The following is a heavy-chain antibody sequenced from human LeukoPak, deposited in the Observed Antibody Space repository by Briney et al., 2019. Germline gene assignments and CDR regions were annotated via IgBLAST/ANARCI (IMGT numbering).Heavy chain of an antibody. CDR1: GFTFSDSA. J-gene: IGHJ4*02. CDR3: AREELSY. V-gene: IGHV3-23*01. Sequence: PGGSLRLSCAASGFTFSDSAMTWVRQAPGKGLDWVSLISFSGANTYYADSVKGRFTISRDNAKNSLYLQMNSLRAEDTAVYYCAREELSYWGQGTLVTVSS. D-gene: IGHD1-26*01. CDR2: ISFSGANT.